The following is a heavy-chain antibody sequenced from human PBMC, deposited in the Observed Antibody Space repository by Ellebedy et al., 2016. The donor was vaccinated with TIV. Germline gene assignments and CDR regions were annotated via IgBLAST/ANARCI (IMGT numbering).Heavy chain of an antibody. Sequence: SETLSLXXAVYGGSFSGYYWSWIRQPPGKGLEWIGEINHSGSTNYNPSLKSRVTISVDTSKNQFSLKLSSVTAADTAVYYCARGVVVVAATPPYFQHWGQGTLVTVSS. J-gene: IGHJ1*01. V-gene: IGHV4-34*01. CDR2: INHSGST. CDR3: ARGVVVVAATPPYFQH. CDR1: GGSFSGYY. D-gene: IGHD2-15*01.